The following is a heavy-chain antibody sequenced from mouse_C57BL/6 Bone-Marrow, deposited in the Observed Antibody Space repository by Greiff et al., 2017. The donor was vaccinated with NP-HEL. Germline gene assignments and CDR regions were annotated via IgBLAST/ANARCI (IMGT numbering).Heavy chain of an antibody. CDR1: GYTFTSYW. Sequence: QVQLKQPGAELVKPGASVKLSCKASGYTFTSYWMHWVKQRPGQGLEWIGMIHPNSGSTNYNEKFKSKATLTVDKSSSTAYMQLSSLTSEDSAVYYCASRTGTLFAYWGQGTLVTVSA. V-gene: IGHV1-64*01. D-gene: IGHD4-1*01. CDR2: IHPNSGST. CDR3: ASRTGTLFAY. J-gene: IGHJ3*01.